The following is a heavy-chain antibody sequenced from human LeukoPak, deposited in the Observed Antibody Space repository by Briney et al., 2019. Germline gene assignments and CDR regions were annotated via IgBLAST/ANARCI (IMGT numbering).Heavy chain of an antibody. CDR2: INPKTDAT. CDR3: ARDMIFGPLLSAAYDL. Sequence: ASVKVSWKASGGTFSSYAISWVRQAPGQGLEWVGWINPKTDATNYAQKLQGRVTMTRDTSISTAYMELSSLRSDDTAVYFCARDMIFGPLLSAAYDLWGQGTLVTVSS. V-gene: IGHV1-2*02. D-gene: IGHD3/OR15-3a*01. J-gene: IGHJ5*02. CDR1: GGTFSSYA.